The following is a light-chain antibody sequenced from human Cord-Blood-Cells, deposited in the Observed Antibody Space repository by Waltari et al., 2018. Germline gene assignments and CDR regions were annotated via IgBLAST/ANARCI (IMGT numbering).Light chain of an antibody. CDR1: SSDVGGYNY. CDR3: CSYAGSDTYV. J-gene: IGLJ1*01. CDR2: DVS. Sequence: QSALTQPRSVSGSPGQSVTISCTGTSSDVGGYNYVSWYQQHPGNAPKLMIYDVSKRPSGVHDRFSGSKSGNTASLTISGLQAEDEADYYCCSYAGSDTYVFGTGTKVTVL. V-gene: IGLV2-11*01.